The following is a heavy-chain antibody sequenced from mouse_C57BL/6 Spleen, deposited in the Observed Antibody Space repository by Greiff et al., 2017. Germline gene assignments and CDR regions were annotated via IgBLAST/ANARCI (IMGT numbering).Heavy chain of an antibody. CDR2: INPYNGGT. V-gene: IGHV1-19*01. D-gene: IGHD1-1*01. J-gene: IGHJ1*03. CDR1: GYTFTDYY. CDR3: ARFHYGSSGWYFDV. Sequence: EVQLQQSGPVLVKPGASVKMSCKASGYTFTDYYMNWVKQSHGKSLEWIGVINPYNGGTSYNQKFKGKATLTVDKSSSTAYMELNSLTSEDSAVYYCARFHYGSSGWYFDVWGTGTTVTVSS.